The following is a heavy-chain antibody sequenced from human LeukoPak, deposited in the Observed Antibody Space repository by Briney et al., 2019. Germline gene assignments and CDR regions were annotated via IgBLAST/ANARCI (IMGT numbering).Heavy chain of an antibody. D-gene: IGHD4-17*01. CDR2: ISGSGGST. Sequence: PGGSLRLSCAASGFTFSSYAMSWVRQAPGEGLEWVSAISGSGGSTYYADSVEGRFTISRDNSKNTLYLQMNSLRAEDTAVYYCAKDISKSYGDYGTSGAFDIWGQGTLVTVSS. V-gene: IGHV3-23*01. CDR1: GFTFSSYA. J-gene: IGHJ3*02. CDR3: AKDISKSYGDYGTSGAFDI.